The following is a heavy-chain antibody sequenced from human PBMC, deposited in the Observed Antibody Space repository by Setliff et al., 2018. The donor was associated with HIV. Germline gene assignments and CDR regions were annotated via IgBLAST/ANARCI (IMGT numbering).Heavy chain of an antibody. V-gene: IGHV4-61*01. CDR1: GGSISSGHYY. D-gene: IGHD3-10*01. Sequence: PSETLSLTCTVSGGSISSGHYYWSWIRQPPGKGLEWLGHAHYSGSNKNNPSLRSRISMAVDTSKNQVSLKLSSVTAADTAIYYCSRALGPYYSGSGSPTTFDYWGQGTLVTVSS. CDR2: AHYSGSN. CDR3: SRALGPYYSGSGSPTTFDY. J-gene: IGHJ4*02.